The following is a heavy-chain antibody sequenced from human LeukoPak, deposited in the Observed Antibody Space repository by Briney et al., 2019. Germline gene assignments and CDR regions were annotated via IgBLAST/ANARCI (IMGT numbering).Heavy chain of an antibody. CDR1: GGSISSYY. Sequence: PSETLSLTCTVSGGSISSYYWSWIRQPAGKGLEWLGRIYTSGSTNYNPSLKSRVTMSVDTSKNQFSLKLSSVTAADTAVYYCARDSSTTMVRGVIPWFDPWGQGTLVTVSS. CDR3: ARDSSTTMVRGVIPWFDP. J-gene: IGHJ5*02. V-gene: IGHV4-4*07. D-gene: IGHD3-10*01. CDR2: IYTSGST.